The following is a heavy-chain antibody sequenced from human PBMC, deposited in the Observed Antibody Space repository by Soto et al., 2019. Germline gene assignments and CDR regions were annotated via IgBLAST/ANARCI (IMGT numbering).Heavy chain of an antibody. D-gene: IGHD3-10*01. Sequence: QVQLVESGGGVVQPGRSLRLSCAASGFTFSSYAMHWVRQAPGKGLEWVAVISYDGSNKYYADSVKGRFAISRDNSKNAXXLQRSSLRAEDTAVYYCAREARITMVRGVPYGMDVWGQGTTVTVSS. CDR2: ISYDGSNK. CDR3: AREARITMVRGVPYGMDV. V-gene: IGHV3-30*09. CDR1: GFTFSSYA. J-gene: IGHJ6*02.